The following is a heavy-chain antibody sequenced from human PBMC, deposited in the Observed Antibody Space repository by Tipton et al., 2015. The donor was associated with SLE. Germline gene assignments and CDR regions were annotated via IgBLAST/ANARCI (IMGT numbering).Heavy chain of an antibody. V-gene: IGHV4-59*12. D-gene: IGHD1-1*01. CDR2: IYHSGTT. CDR1: GGSINTYF. J-gene: IGHJ6*03. CDR3: ARAPGLERSYSYYYYMDV. Sequence: TLSLTCVVSGGSINTYFWSWIRQPPGKGLEWIGYIYHSGTTNYNPSLKSRITISVDTSKNQVSLRLSSVTAADTAVYYCARAPGLERSYSYYYYMDVWGKGTTVTVSS.